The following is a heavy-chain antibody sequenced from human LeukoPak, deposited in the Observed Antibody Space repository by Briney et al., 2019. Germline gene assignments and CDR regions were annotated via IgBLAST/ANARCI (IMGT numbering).Heavy chain of an antibody. J-gene: IGHJ4*02. Sequence: GRSLRLSCAASGFTFDDYAMHWVRQAPGKGLEWVSGISWNSGSIGYADSVKGRFTISRDNAKNSLYLQMNSLRAEDTALYYCAKDRYSSSRSSHFDYWGQGTLVTVSS. CDR2: ISWNSGSI. D-gene: IGHD6-13*01. V-gene: IGHV3-9*01. CDR1: GFTFDDYA. CDR3: AKDRYSSSRSSHFDY.